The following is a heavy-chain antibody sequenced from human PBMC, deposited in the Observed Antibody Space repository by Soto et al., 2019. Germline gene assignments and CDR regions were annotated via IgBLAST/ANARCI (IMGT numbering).Heavy chain of an antibody. J-gene: IGHJ4*02. CDR3: AASGPSSFTTPHY. V-gene: IGHV3-21*01. CDR2: ISSSSSYI. Sequence: GGSLRLSCAASGFTFSSYSMNWVRQAPGKGLEWVSSISSSSSYIYYADSVKGRFTISRDNAKNSLYLQMNSLRAEDTAVYYCAASGPSSFTTPHYWGQGTLVTVSS. CDR1: GFTFSSYS. D-gene: IGHD3-22*01.